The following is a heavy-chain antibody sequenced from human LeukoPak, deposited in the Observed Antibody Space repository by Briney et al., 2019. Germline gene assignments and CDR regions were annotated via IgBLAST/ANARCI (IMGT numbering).Heavy chain of an antibody. Sequence: MTSETLSLTCTVSGGSISSSSYYWGWIRQPPGKGLGWIGSIYYSGSTYYNPSLKSRVTISVDTSKNQFSLKLSSVTAADTAVYYCARNGELHPTYNWFDPWGQGTLVTVSS. D-gene: IGHD1-26*01. CDR3: ARNGELHPTYNWFDP. CDR1: GGSISSSSYY. J-gene: IGHJ5*02. CDR2: IYYSGST. V-gene: IGHV4-39*07.